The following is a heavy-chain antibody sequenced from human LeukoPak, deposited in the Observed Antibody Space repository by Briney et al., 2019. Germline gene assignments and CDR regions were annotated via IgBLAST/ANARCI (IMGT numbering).Heavy chain of an antibody. CDR3: ARENWNWIFDY. D-gene: IGHD1-7*01. Sequence: SETLSLTCTVSGGSISSSSYYWGWIRQPPGKGLEWIGSIYYSGTTYYNPSLKSRVTMSVDTSKNQFSLKLSSVTAADTAVYYCARENWNWIFDYWGQGTLVTVSS. CDR2: IYYSGTT. V-gene: IGHV4-39*07. J-gene: IGHJ4*02. CDR1: GGSISSSSYY.